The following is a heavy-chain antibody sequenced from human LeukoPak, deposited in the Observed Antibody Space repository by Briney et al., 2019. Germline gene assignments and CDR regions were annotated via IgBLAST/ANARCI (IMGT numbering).Heavy chain of an antibody. CDR2: ISPSSGST. CDR3: ARALDRWFDF. V-gene: IGHV1-46*01. Sequence: ASVTVSCKASGYTFTTYYMHWVRQAPGQGLEWMGLISPSSGSTSYAQKFQGRVTMTRDTSTSTVYMELSSLRSEDTAVFYCARALDRWFDFWGQGTLVTVSS. D-gene: IGHD5-24*01. CDR1: GYTFTTYY. J-gene: IGHJ4*02.